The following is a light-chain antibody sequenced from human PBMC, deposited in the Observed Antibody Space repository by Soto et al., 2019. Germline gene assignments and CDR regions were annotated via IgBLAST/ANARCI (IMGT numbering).Light chain of an antibody. Sequence: EIVLTQSPATLSLSPGERATLSCRASQSVGTYLAWYQQKRGQSPRLLIYCASKRAPGIPARFSGSGSGTDFTLTINSLEPEDFAVYHCLQRSIGFTFGPGTKVEVK. CDR2: CAS. V-gene: IGKV3-11*01. J-gene: IGKJ3*01. CDR3: LQRSIGFT. CDR1: QSVGTY.